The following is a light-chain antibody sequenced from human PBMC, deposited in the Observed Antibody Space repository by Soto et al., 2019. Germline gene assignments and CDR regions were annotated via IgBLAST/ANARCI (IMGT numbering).Light chain of an antibody. V-gene: IGKV3-20*01. CDR2: GAS. CDR1: QSVSSSY. CDR3: QQYGSSPWT. J-gene: IGKJ1*01. Sequence: EIVLTQSPGTLSLSPGERATLSCRASQSVSSSYLAWYQQKPGQAPRLLIYGASSRATGIPDRFSGSGSGTDFTFTISRLEPEDFAVYYCQQYGSSPWTFGQGTKVDNK.